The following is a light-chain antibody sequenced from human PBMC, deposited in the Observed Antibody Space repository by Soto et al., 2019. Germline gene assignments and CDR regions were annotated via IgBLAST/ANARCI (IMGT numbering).Light chain of an antibody. Sequence: DIQMTQSPSTLSASVGDRVTITCRASQSISSWLAWYQQKPGKAPNLLIYKASSLKSGVPSRFSGSGSGTEFTLTISSLQTDDLETYYCQQYHTYPWTFGQRTTVDI. J-gene: IGKJ1*01. CDR2: KAS. CDR1: QSISSW. CDR3: QQYHTYPWT. V-gene: IGKV1-5*03.